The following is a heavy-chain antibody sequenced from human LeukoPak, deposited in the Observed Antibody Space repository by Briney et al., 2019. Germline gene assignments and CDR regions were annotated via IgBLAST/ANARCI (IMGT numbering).Heavy chain of an antibody. CDR1: GFTFSSYG. D-gene: IGHD6-19*01. CDR2: IWYDGSNK. CDR3: ARDGSQYSSNIDY. J-gene: IGHJ4*02. V-gene: IGHV3-30*19. Sequence: GGSPRLSCAASGFTFSSYGMHWVRQAPGKGLEWVAVIWYDGSNKYYADSVKGRFTISRDNSKNTLYLQMNSLRAEDTAVYYCARDGSQYSSNIDYWGQGTLVTVSS.